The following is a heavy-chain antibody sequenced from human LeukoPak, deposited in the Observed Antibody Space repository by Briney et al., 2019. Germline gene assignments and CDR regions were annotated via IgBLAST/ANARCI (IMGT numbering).Heavy chain of an antibody. D-gene: IGHD3-3*01. V-gene: IGHV3-11*04. CDR1: GFTFSDYY. Sequence: GGSLRLSCAASGFTFSDYYMSWIRQAPGKGLEWVSYISSSGSTIYYADSVKGRFTISRDNAKNSLYLQMNSLRAEDTAVYYCARDRDPYYDFWSDYPTGAFDIWGQGTMVTVSS. J-gene: IGHJ3*02. CDR2: ISSSGSTI. CDR3: ARDRDPYYDFWSDYPTGAFDI.